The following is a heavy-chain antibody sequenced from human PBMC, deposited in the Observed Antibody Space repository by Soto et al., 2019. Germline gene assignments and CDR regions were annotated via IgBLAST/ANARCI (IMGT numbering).Heavy chain of an antibody. Sequence: ASVKVSCKASGYTFTSYGISWVRQAPGQGLEWMGWISAYNGNTNYAQKLQGRVTMTTDTSTSTAYMELRSLRSDDTAVYYCARYNYYDSSGYSAPTNYWGQGTLVTVSS. D-gene: IGHD3-22*01. CDR1: GYTFTSYG. V-gene: IGHV1-18*01. J-gene: IGHJ4*02. CDR2: ISAYNGNT. CDR3: ARYNYYDSSGYSAPTNY.